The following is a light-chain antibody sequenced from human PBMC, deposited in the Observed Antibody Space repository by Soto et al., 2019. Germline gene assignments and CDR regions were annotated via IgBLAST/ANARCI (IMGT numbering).Light chain of an antibody. Sequence: EILMTQSPATLSEYPGEKATLSCRASQSVSSNLAWYQQKPGQAPRLLIYGASTRAAGIPARFSGSGSGTEFTLTISSLQSEDFAVYYCQQYSDWPRTFGQGTKVDSK. V-gene: IGKV3-15*01. J-gene: IGKJ1*01. CDR3: QQYSDWPRT. CDR2: GAS. CDR1: QSVSSN.